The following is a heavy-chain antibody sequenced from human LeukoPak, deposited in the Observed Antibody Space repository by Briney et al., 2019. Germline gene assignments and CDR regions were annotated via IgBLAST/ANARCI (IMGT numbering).Heavy chain of an antibody. V-gene: IGHV3-66*01. Sequence: GGSLRLSCAASGFTVSSNYMSWVRQAPGKGLEWVSVIYSGGSTYYADSVKGRFTISRDNSKNTLYLQMNSLRAEDTAVYYCARGGFGQWLVPANYYYYMDVWGKGTTVTVSS. CDR2: IYSGGST. CDR1: GFTVSSNY. CDR3: ARGGFGQWLVPANYYYYMDV. D-gene: IGHD6-19*01. J-gene: IGHJ6*03.